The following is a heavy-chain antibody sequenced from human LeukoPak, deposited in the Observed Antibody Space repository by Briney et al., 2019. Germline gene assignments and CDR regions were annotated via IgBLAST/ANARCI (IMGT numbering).Heavy chain of an antibody. D-gene: IGHD3-22*01. CDR2: ISGSGGST. CDR1: GFTFSSYA. CDR3: AKARGRGYYYWDFDY. Sequence: PGGSLRLSCAASGFTFSSYAMSWVRQAPGKGLEWVSAISGSGGSTYYADSVKGRFTISRDNSKNTLYLQMNSLRAEDTAVYYCAKARGRGYYYWDFDYWGQGTLVTVSS. V-gene: IGHV3-23*01. J-gene: IGHJ4*02.